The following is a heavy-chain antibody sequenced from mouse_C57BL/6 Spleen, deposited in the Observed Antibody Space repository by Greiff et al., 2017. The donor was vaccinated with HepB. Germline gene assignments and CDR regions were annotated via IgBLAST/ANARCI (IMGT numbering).Heavy chain of an antibody. CDR1: GYTFTSYG. V-gene: IGHV1-81*01. CDR2: IYPRSGNT. Sequence: QVQLQQSGAELARPGASVKLSCKASGYTFTSYGISWVKQRTGQGLEWIGEIYPRSGNTYYNEKFKGKATLTADKSSSTAYMELRSLTSEDSAVYFCARGDGYYVRFDYWGQGTTLTVSS. CDR3: ARGDGYYVRFDY. J-gene: IGHJ2*01. D-gene: IGHD2-3*01.